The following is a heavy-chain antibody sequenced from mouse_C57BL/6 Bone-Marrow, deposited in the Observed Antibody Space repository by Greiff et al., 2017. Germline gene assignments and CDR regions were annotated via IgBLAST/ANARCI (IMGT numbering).Heavy chain of an antibody. V-gene: IGHV1-18*01. J-gene: IGHJ3*01. CDR2: INPNNGGT. D-gene: IGHD2-4*01. Sequence: VQLQQSGPELVKPGASVKIPCKASGYTFTDYNMDWVKQSHGKSLEWIGDINPNNGGTIYNQKFKGKATLTVDKSSSTAYMELRSLTSEDTAVYYCAASTMITRMFAYWGQGTLVTVSA. CDR3: AASTMITRMFAY. CDR1: GYTFTDYN.